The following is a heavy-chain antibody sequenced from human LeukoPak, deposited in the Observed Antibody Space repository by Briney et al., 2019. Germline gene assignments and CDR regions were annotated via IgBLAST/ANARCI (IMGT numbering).Heavy chain of an antibody. Sequence: GGSLRLSCAASGFTFSSYGMHWVRLAPGKGLEWVAVISYDGSNKYYADSVKGRFTISRDNSKNTLYLQMNSLRAGDTAIYYCAKDRRLASFDYGGQGTLVTVSS. J-gene: IGHJ4*02. V-gene: IGHV3-30*18. D-gene: IGHD6-25*01. CDR3: AKDRRLASFDY. CDR1: GFTFSSYG. CDR2: ISYDGSNK.